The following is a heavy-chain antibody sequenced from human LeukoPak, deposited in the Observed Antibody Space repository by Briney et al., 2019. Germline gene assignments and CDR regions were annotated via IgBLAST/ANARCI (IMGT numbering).Heavy chain of an antibody. CDR2: IYPGDSDT. J-gene: IGHJ3*02. CDR3: ARRVRPGYYDSDAFDI. D-gene: IGHD3-22*01. V-gene: IGHV5-51*01. Sequence: GESLKISCKGSGYSFTSYWIGWVRQMPGKGLEWMGIIYPGDSDTRYSPSFQGQVTISADKSISTAYLQWSSLKASDTAMYYRARRVRPGYYDSDAFDIWGQGTMVTVSS. CDR1: GYSFTSYW.